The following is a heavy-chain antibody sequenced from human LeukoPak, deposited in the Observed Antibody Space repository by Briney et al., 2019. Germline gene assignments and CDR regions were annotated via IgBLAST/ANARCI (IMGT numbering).Heavy chain of an antibody. Sequence: GGSLRLSCAASGFTFSSYWMSWVRQAPGKGLEWVANIKQDGSEKYYVDSVKGRFTISRDNAKNSLYLQMNSLRAEDTAVYCCAREKRITIFGVVPLAYFDYWGQGTLVTVSS. CDR3: AREKRITIFGVVPLAYFDY. CDR1: GFTFSSYW. D-gene: IGHD3-3*01. CDR2: IKQDGSEK. V-gene: IGHV3-7*01. J-gene: IGHJ4*02.